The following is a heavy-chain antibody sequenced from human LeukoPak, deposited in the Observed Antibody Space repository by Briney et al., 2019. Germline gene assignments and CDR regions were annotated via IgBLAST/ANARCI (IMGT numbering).Heavy chain of an antibody. Sequence: GGSLRLSCAASGFTFSSYGMHWVRQAPGKGLEWVAVISYDGSNKYYADSVKSRFTISRDNARNSLYLQMNSLSDEDTAVYHCARGGSFSGGFWGRGTLVTVSS. V-gene: IGHV3-30*03. J-gene: IGHJ4*02. CDR1: GFTFSSYG. CDR3: ARGGSFSGGF. D-gene: IGHD6-19*01. CDR2: ISYDGSNK.